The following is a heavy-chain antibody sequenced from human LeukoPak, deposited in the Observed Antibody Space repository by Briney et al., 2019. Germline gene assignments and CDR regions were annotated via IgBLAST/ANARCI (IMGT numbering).Heavy chain of an antibody. V-gene: IGHV3-48*01. Sequence: PGGSLRLSCAASGFTFSDYSMNWVREAPGKGLEWISYVGISSGNTKYADSVKGRFTISGDKAKNSLYLQMNSLRVEDTAVYYCGRDTKYAFDNWGQGTLVTVSS. CDR1: GFTFSDYS. D-gene: IGHD2-2*01. J-gene: IGHJ4*02. CDR2: VGISSGNT. CDR3: GRDTKYAFDN.